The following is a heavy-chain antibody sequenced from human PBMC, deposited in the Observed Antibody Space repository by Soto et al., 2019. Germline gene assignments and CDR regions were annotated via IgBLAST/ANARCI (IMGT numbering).Heavy chain of an antibody. CDR3: TTDAQWGI. Sequence: EVQLVESGGGSVKPEGSLRLSCAASGLTFYTAWMNWVRQAPGKGLEWVGRIKSETHGATTEYAAPVKGRFTISRDDSKDTLYLQMNSLKTEDTGVYFCTTDAQWGIWGQGTKVTVSS. CDR1: GLTFYTAW. V-gene: IGHV3-15*07. D-gene: IGHD2-8*01. CDR2: IKSETHGATT. J-gene: IGHJ3*02.